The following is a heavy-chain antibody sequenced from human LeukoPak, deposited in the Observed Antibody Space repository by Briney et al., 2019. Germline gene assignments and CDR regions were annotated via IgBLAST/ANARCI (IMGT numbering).Heavy chain of an antibody. CDR2: INPDSGGT. CDR3: ARDFQGVAASGHNWFDP. J-gene: IGHJ5*02. CDR1: GYTFTAYY. V-gene: IGHV1-2*02. Sequence: ASVKVSCRASGYTFTAYYIHWVRQAPGQGLEWMGWINPDSGGTNYAQKFQGRVTMTRDTSINTAYMELSSLRSDDTAVYYCARDFQGVAASGHNWFDPWGQGTLVTVSS. D-gene: IGHD6-13*01.